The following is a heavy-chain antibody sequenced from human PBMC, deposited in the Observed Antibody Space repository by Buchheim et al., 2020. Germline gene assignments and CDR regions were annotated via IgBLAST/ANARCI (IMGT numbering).Heavy chain of an antibody. CDR2: IYYSGST. CDR1: GGSISSGSYY. CDR3: ARGTKYCSRTSCSPYYFDY. V-gene: IGHV4-31*03. J-gene: IGHJ4*02. D-gene: IGHD2-2*01. Sequence: QVQLQESGPGLVKPSQTLSLTCTVSGGSISSGSYYWSWIRQYPGKGLEWIGYIYYSGSTYHNPSLKSRVTISIDTSKNQFSLKMSSVTAADTAVYYCARGTKYCSRTSCSPYYFDYWGQGTL.